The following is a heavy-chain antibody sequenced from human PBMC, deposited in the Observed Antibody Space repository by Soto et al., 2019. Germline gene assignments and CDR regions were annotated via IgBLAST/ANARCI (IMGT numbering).Heavy chain of an antibody. J-gene: IGHJ5*02. CDR2: IYFTGAV. CDR3: ARLRIATNNYKWFDP. V-gene: IGHV4-31*03. CDR1: GAALNSGNYY. D-gene: IGHD2-21*01. Sequence: SETLSLTCSVSGAALNSGNYYWSWILQVPGKGLEWIGHIYFTGAVDYNPSLRDRITISQDTSERQFSLNLRLVTAADTAVYYCARLRIATNNYKWFDPWGQGTLVTVSS.